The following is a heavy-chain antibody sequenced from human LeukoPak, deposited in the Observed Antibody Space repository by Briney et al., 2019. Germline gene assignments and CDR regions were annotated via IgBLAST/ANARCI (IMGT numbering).Heavy chain of an antibody. Sequence: GRSLRLSCAASGFTFSSYGMHWVRQAPGKGLEWVAVISYDGSNKYYADSVKGRFTISRDNSKNTLYLQMNSLRAEDAAVYYCARGNYDILTGSGNYYYGMDVWGKGTTVTVSS. CDR3: ARGNYDILTGSGNYYYGMDV. CDR2: ISYDGSNK. CDR1: GFTFSSYG. D-gene: IGHD3-9*01. V-gene: IGHV3-30*03. J-gene: IGHJ6*04.